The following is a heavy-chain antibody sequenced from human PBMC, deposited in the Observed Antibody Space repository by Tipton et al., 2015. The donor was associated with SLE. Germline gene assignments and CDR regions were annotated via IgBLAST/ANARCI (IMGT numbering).Heavy chain of an antibody. CDR3: TRDPYYYDSSGSPYSY. D-gene: IGHD3-22*01. CDR1: GGSFRSSTHY. J-gene: IGHJ4*02. CDR2: IYYSGIN. Sequence: TLSLTCTVSGGSFRSSTHYWGWVRQPRGKGLEWIGSIYYSGINSYNPSLKSRVTISVDTSKNQFSLKLNSVTAADTAVYYCTRDPYYYDSSGSPYSYWGQGTLVTVSS. V-gene: IGHV4-39*07.